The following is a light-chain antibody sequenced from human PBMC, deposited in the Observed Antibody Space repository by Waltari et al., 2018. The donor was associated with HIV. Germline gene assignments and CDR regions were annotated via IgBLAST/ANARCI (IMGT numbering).Light chain of an antibody. J-gene: IGLJ3*02. CDR3: AAWDDSLNGPL. CDR2: SDN. CDR1: SSNIGRNA. Sequence: QSVLTQPPSASGTPGQRVTISCSGSSSNIGRNAVNWYQQLPGAAPKLLFYSDNQRPSGVPDRFSGSRSGTSASLAISGLQSGDEANYYCAAWDDSLNGPLFGGGTKLTVL. V-gene: IGLV1-44*01.